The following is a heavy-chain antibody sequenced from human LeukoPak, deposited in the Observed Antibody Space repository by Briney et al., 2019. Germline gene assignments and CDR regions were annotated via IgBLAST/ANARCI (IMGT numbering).Heavy chain of an antibody. D-gene: IGHD3-9*01. V-gene: IGHV1-69*13. J-gene: IGHJ5*02. Sequence: SVKVSCKASGGTFSSYTISWVRQAPGQGLEWMGGTIPIFGTANYAQKFQGRVTITADESTSTAYMELSSLRSEDTAVYYCARAGDYDILTGYYFRDWFDPWGQGTLVTVSS. CDR1: GGTFSSYT. CDR3: ARAGDYDILTGYYFRDWFDP. CDR2: TIPIFGTA.